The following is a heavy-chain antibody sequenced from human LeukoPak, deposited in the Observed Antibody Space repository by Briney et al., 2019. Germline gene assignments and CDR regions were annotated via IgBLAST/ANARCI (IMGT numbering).Heavy chain of an antibody. CDR1: GFTFSNAW. J-gene: IGHJ6*03. D-gene: IGHD1-26*01. Sequence: GGSLRLSCAASGFTFSNAWMSWVRQAPGKGLEWVSSISASGGGTHYTGSVKGRFTISRDNSKKTIYLQMNSLRVDDTAKYFCAAWDPNFYYMDVWGKGTTVTVSS. CDR3: AAWDPNFYYMDV. CDR2: ISASGGGT. V-gene: IGHV3-23*01.